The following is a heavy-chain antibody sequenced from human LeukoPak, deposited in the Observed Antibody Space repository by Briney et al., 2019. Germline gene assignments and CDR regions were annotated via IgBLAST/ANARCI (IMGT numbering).Heavy chain of an antibody. J-gene: IGHJ5*02. CDR1: GGSFSSYC. CDR3: ARQGYNYNSGGHNWFDP. D-gene: IGHD5-24*01. Sequence: PSETLSLTCTASGGSFSSYCWSWMRQPPGKGLEWIGYMYYSGSTSYNPSLKSRVTISVDTSKNQVSLRLSSVTAVDTAFYYCARQGYNYNSGGHNWFDPWGQGILVTVSS. CDR2: MYYSGST. V-gene: IGHV4-59*08.